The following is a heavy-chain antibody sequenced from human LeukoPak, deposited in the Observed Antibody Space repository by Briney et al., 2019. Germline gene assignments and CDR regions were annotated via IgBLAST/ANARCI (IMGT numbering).Heavy chain of an antibody. CDR3: AREYVLRYFDWSPPRGYYFDY. V-gene: IGHV1-69*06. CDR2: IIPIFGTA. CDR1: GGTFSSYA. J-gene: IGHJ4*02. Sequence: ASVKVSCKASGGTFSSYAISWVRQAPGQGLEWMGGIIPIFGTANYAQKFQGRVTITADKSTSTAYMELSSLRSEDTAVYYCAREYVLRYFDWSPPRGYYFDYWGQGTLVTVSS. D-gene: IGHD3-9*01.